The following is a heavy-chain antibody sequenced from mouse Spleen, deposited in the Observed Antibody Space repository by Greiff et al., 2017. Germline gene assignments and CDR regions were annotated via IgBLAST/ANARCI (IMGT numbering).Heavy chain of an antibody. CDR3: ASPLYYRYDSTWFAY. Sequence: EVKLMESGGGLVKLGGSLKLSCAASGFTFSSYAMSWVRQTPEKRLEWVATISSGGGNTYYPDSVKGRFTISRDNAKNTLYLQMSSLKSEDTAMYYCASPLYYRYDSTWFAYWGQGTLVTVSA. CDR1: GFTFSSYA. V-gene: IGHV5-9*04. D-gene: IGHD2-14*01. J-gene: IGHJ3*01. CDR2: ISSGGGNT.